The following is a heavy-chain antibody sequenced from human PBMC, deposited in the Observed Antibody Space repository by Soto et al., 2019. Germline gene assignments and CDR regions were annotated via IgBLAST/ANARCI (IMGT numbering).Heavy chain of an antibody. Sequence: PSETLSLTCTVSGGSIISGDYYWSWIRQPPGKGLEWIGYIYYSGDTSYNPSLKSRVTISIDTSKNHFSLTLSSVTAADTAVYYCARGPSGDKVHYWGQGALVTVSS. CDR3: ARGPSGDKVHY. CDR1: GGSIISGDYY. CDR2: IYYSGDT. J-gene: IGHJ4*02. V-gene: IGHV4-30-4*08. D-gene: IGHD7-27*01.